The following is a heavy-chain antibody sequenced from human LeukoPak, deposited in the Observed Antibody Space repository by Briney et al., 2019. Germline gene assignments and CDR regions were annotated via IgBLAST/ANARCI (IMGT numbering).Heavy chain of an antibody. J-gene: IGHJ4*02. Sequence: GGSLRLSCAASGSTFSSNSMNWVRQAPGKGLEWVSYISSSSSTINYADSVKGRFTISRDNAKNSLYLQMNSLRAEDTAVYYCARLTYYYDSSIDCWGQGTLVTVSA. D-gene: IGHD3-22*01. CDR1: GSTFSSNS. CDR2: ISSSSSTI. V-gene: IGHV3-48*04. CDR3: ARLTYYYDSSIDC.